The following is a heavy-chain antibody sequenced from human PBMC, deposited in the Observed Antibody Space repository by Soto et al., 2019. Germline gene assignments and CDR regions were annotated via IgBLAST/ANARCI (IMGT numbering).Heavy chain of an antibody. CDR1: EFTFSNYG. D-gene: IGHD3-10*01. Sequence: QVQLVESGGGVVQPGRSLRLSCAASEFTFSNYGMRWVRQAPGKGLEWVAVILNDGSNRYHADSVKDRFTISRDNSKNTLYLQMNGLRAEDTAVYYCARDDEYSGNGMDVWGQGTTVTVS. CDR2: ILNDGSNR. CDR3: ARDDEYSGNGMDV. V-gene: IGHV3-33*01. J-gene: IGHJ6*02.